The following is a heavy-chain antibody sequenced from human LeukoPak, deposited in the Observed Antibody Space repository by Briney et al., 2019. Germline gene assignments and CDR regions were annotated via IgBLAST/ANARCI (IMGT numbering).Heavy chain of an antibody. V-gene: IGHV3-48*02. CDR3: ASCRGYFHPFEN. D-gene: IGHD3-22*01. J-gene: IGHJ4*02. CDR1: GFTLSTYN. Sequence: PGGSLRLSCAASGFTLSTYNMIWVRQAPGKGLEWVSYISSGSGTIYYAGSVKGRFTISRDNAKNSLYLQMNSLRDEDTAVYYCASCRGYFHPFENWGQGNLVTISS. CDR2: ISSGSGTI.